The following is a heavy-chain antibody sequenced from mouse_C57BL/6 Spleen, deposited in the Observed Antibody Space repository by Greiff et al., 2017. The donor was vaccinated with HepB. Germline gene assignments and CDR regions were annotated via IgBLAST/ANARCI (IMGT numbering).Heavy chain of an antibody. D-gene: IGHD1-1*01. CDR2: ISDGGSYT. V-gene: IGHV5-4*01. Sequence: EVQGVESGGGLVKPGGSLKLSCAASGFTFSSYAMSWVRQTPEKRLEWVATISDGGSYTYYPDNVKGRFTISRDNAKNNLYLQMSHLKSEDTAMYYCARDGYYYGSSSWFAYWGQGTLVTVSA. CDR3: ARDGYYYGSSSWFAY. CDR1: GFTFSSYA. J-gene: IGHJ3*01.